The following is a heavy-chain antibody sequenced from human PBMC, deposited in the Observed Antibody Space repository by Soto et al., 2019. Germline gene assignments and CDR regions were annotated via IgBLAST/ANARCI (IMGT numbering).Heavy chain of an antibody. CDR2: INAGNGNT. CDR1: GYTFTSYA. Sequence: GASVKVSCKASGYTFTSYAMHWVRQAPGQRLEWMGWINAGNGNTKYSQKFQGRVTITRDTSASTAYMELSSLRSEDTAVYYCANHKNAYYQYYVMDVWGQGTTVTVSS. V-gene: IGHV1-3*01. CDR3: ANHKNAYYQYYVMDV. J-gene: IGHJ6*02.